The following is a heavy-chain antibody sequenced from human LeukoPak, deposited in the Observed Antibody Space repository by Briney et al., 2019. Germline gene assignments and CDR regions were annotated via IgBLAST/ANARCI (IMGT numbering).Heavy chain of an antibody. D-gene: IGHD3-16*02. CDR1: GGSISSYY. V-gene: IGHV4-59*01. CDR2: IYYSGST. J-gene: IGHJ4*02. Sequence: SETLSLTCTVSGGSISSYYWSWIRQPPGNGLEWNGYIYYSGSTNYNPSLKSRVTISVDTSKNQFSLKLSSVTAADTAVYYCARSSVYDYVWGSYPDMYYFDYWGQGTLVTVSS. CDR3: ARSSVYDYVWGSYPDMYYFDY.